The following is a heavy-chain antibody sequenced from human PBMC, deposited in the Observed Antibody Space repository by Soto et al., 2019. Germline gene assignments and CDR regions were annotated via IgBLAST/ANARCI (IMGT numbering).Heavy chain of an antibody. J-gene: IGHJ4*02. CDR2: IHYSGNT. CDR3: ARGSAAGTKSPVDY. Sequence: VQLQESGPGLVKPSETLSLTCTVSGGSISGYYWSWIRQSPGKGLEWIGYIHYSGNTNYTPSLKSRVTMSVVTSKNQRSRELSSVTAAYTAVYYCARGSAAGTKSPVDYWGQGSLVTVSS. CDR1: GGSISGYY. V-gene: IGHV4-59*01. D-gene: IGHD6-13*01.